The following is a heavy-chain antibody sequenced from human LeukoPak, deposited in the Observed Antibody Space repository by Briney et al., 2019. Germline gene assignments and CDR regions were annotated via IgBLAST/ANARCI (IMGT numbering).Heavy chain of an antibody. V-gene: IGHV1-18*01. CDR1: GYTFTSYG. Sequence: ASVKVSCKASGYTFTSYGISWVRQAPGQGLKWMGWISAYNGNTNYAQKLQGRVTMTGDTSISTAYMELSSLISEDTAVYYCARGIRDQLLSEYWGQGSLVTVSS. CDR2: ISAYNGNT. J-gene: IGHJ4*02. CDR3: ARGIRDQLLSEY. D-gene: IGHD2-2*01.